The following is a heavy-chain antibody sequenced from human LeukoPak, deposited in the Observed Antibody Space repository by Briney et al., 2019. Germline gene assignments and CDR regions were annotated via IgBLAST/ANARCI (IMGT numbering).Heavy chain of an antibody. Sequence: PGGSLRLSCAASGFTFSDYYMSWIRQAPGKGLEWVSYISSSGSTIYYADSVKGRFTISRDNAKNSLYLQMNSLRAEDTAVYYCARAGYDILTGYPYYYYGMDVWGQGTTVTVSS. CDR3: ARAGYDILTGYPYYYYGMDV. J-gene: IGHJ6*02. D-gene: IGHD3-9*01. CDR2: ISSSGSTI. CDR1: GFTFSDYY. V-gene: IGHV3-11*01.